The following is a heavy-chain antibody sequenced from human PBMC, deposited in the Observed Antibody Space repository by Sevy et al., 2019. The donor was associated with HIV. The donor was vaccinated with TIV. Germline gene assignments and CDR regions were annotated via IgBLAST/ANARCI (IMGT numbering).Heavy chain of an antibody. CDR2: IYSGGST. V-gene: IGHV3-53*01. J-gene: IGHJ4*02. Sequence: GGSLRLSCAASGFTVSSNYMSWVRQAPGKGLEWVSVIYSGGSTYYADSVKGRFTISRDNSKNTLYLQMNSLRAEATAVYYWAREKHYYDRSGYYFYFDYWGQGTLVTVSS. D-gene: IGHD3-22*01. CDR1: GFTVSSNY. CDR3: AREKHYYDRSGYYFYFDY.